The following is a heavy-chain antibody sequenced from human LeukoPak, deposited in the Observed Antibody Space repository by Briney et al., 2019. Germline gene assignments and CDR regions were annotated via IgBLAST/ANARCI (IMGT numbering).Heavy chain of an antibody. CDR2: ISGSGGST. Sequence: GGSLRLSCAASGFTFSSYAISWVRQAPGKGLEWVSAISGSGGSTYYADSVKGRFTISRDNSKNTLYLQMNSLRAEDTAVYYCAKDPYSSSWYYHWFDPWGQGTLATVSS. V-gene: IGHV3-23*01. J-gene: IGHJ5*02. CDR1: GFTFSSYA. D-gene: IGHD6-13*01. CDR3: AKDPYSSSWYYHWFDP.